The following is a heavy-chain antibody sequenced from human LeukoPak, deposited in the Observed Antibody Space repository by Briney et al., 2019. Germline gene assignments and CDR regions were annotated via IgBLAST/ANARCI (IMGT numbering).Heavy chain of an antibody. D-gene: IGHD3-16*02. V-gene: IGHV3-53*01. CDR1: GFTVSSNY. Sequence: PGGSLRLSCAASGFTVSSNYMSWVRQAPGKGLEWVSVIYSGGSTYYADSVKGRFTISRDNSKNTLYLQMNSLRVEDTAVYYCARGRGYDYVWGSYRYGHLDYWGQGTLVTVSS. CDR2: IYSGGST. J-gene: IGHJ4*02. CDR3: ARGRGYDYVWGSYRYGHLDY.